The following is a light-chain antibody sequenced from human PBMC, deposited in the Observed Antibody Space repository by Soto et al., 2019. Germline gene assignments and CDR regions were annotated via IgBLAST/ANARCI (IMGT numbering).Light chain of an antibody. Sequence: DIQMTQSPSALSSAAVDGVTTARRASQSISSYLNWYQQKPGKAPKLLIYAASSLQSGVPSRFSGSGSGTDFTLTISSLQSEDFAVYYCQQYHNWVTFGGGTKVDIK. CDR2: AAS. CDR1: QSISSY. CDR3: QQYHNWVT. V-gene: IGKV1-39*01. J-gene: IGKJ4*01.